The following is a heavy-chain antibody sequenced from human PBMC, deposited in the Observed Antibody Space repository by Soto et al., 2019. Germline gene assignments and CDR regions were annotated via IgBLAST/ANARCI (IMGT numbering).Heavy chain of an antibody. V-gene: IGHV4-39*01. CDR2: IHYSGTT. J-gene: IGHJ4*02. CDR1: SGSITSSSYY. Sequence: QLQLQEAGPGLVKPSETLSLTCTVSSGSITSSSYYWGWIRQPPGKGLEWIGHIHYSGTTYYHPSLMSRVAIFADSSKNQFSLRLNSVTAADTAVYYCAARYFSSTVCYYFDHWGQGTLATVSS. CDR3: AARYFSSTVCYYFDH. D-gene: IGHD3-9*01.